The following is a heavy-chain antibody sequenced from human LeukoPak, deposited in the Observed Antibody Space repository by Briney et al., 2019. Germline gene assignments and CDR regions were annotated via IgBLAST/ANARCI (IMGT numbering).Heavy chain of an antibody. CDR2: IKQDGSEK. J-gene: IGHJ4*02. D-gene: IGHD3-16*01. CDR1: GXHISSDW. Sequence: GGSLRLSCAASGXHISSDWVSWVRQAPGKGLEWVANIKQDGSEKYHVDSVKGRFTISRDNAKNSLYLQMNSLRAEDTAVYYCARMYYDSNASPFDYWGQGTLVTVSS. V-gene: IGHV3-7*04. CDR3: ARMYYDSNASPFDY.